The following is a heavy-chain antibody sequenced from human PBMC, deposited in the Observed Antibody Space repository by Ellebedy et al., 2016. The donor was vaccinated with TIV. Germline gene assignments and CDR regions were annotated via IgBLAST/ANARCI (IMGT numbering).Heavy chain of an antibody. CDR1: GFTFSSYD. CDR2: MWSDGHNK. V-gene: IGHV3-33*01. J-gene: IGHJ3*02. D-gene: IGHD2-15*01. Sequence: GESLKISCAASGFTFSSYDMHWVRQAPGKGLEWVAIMWSDGHNKYYADSVRGRFTISRDNSKNTLSLQMNSLGSEDTAVYYCERDRGYCSGGICYSAAFDIWGQGTMVTVSS. CDR3: ERDRGYCSGGICYSAAFDI.